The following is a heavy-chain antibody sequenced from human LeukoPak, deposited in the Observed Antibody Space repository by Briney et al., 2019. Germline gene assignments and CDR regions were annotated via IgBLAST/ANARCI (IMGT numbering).Heavy chain of an antibody. CDR3: ARDPPQLDLYYFDY. CDR2: IKQDGSDK. J-gene: IGHJ4*02. Sequence: PGGSLRLSCAASGFTFSSYWMSWVRQAPGKGLEWVANIKQDGSDKYYVDSVKGRFTISRDNAKNSLYLQMNSLRAEDTAVYYCARDPPQLDLYYFDYWGQGTLVTVSS. CDR1: GFTFSSYW. V-gene: IGHV3-7*01. D-gene: IGHD6-6*01.